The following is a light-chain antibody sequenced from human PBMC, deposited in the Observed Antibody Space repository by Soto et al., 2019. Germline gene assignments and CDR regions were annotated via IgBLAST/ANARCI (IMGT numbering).Light chain of an antibody. V-gene: IGLV2-11*01. CDR3: CSYADNYSYV. Sequence: QSALTQPRSGSGSPGQSGTISCTGTSSDVGAYNYVSWYQQHPGKAPKLMTYDVSKRPSGVPDRCSGSKSVNTASLTISGLQAEDEADYYCCSYADNYSYVFGTGTKLTVL. CDR2: DVS. CDR1: SSDVGAYNY. J-gene: IGLJ1*01.